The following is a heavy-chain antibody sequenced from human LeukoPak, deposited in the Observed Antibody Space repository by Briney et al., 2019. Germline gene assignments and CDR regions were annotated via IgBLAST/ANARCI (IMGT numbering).Heavy chain of an antibody. D-gene: IGHD3-10*01. CDR3: AVRAVIGNGFEI. CDR2: IYHSGTT. J-gene: IGHJ3*02. CDR1: GGSISSTNW. Sequence: KPSGTLSLTCAVSGGSISSTNWWTWVRQPPGKGLEWIGEIYHSGTTNYNPSLKSRVTISVDKSKNQFSLKVNSVTAADPAMFYCAVRAVIGNGFEIWGQGTMVTVSS. V-gene: IGHV4-4*02.